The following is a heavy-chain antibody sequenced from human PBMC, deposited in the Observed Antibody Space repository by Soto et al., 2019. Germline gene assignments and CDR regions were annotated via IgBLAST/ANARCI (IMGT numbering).Heavy chain of an antibody. CDR1: GYTFTSYD. CDR2: MNPNSGNT. D-gene: IGHD3-22*01. Sequence: ASVKVSCKASGYTFTSYDINWVRQATGQGLEWMGWMNPNSGNTGYAQKFQGRVTMTRNTSISTAYMELSSLRSEDTAVYYCARGSFNYYDGSGPMYNWFDPWGQGTLVTVSS. V-gene: IGHV1-8*01. CDR3: ARGSFNYYDGSGPMYNWFDP. J-gene: IGHJ5*02.